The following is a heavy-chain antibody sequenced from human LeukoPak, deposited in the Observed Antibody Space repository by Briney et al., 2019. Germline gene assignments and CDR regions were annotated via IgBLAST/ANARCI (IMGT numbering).Heavy chain of an antibody. CDR2: MRHDGSAI. CDR3: AKTGFQWGEYFYYMDV. CDR1: GFTFSNYA. V-gene: IGHV3-30*02. D-gene: IGHD1-14*01. J-gene: IGHJ6*03. Sequence: PGGSLRLSYAASGFTFSNYAMHWVRQAPGKGLEWVAFMRHDGSAIYYADSVKGRFTISRDNSKNTLYFLMNSLIYEDTAVYYCAKTGFQWGEYFYYMDVWGKGTTVTVSS.